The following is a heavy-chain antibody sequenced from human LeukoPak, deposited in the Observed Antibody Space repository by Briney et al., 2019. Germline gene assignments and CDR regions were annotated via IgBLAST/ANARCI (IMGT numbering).Heavy chain of an antibody. CDR3: ARRRWYGGFDF. CDR2: IYYSGKT. Sequence: KPSETLSLTCSVSGDSISSSAYFWGWIRQPPGKGLEWIGSIYYSGKTYYSASLKSRVTMSVDTSKNLFSLRLTAVTAADTAIFYCARRRWYGGFDFWGQGTLVTVSS. CDR1: GDSISSSAYF. V-gene: IGHV4-39*01. J-gene: IGHJ4*02. D-gene: IGHD3-10*01.